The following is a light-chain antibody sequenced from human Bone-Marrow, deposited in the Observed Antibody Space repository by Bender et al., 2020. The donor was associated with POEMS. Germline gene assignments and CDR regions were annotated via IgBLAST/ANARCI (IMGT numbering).Light chain of an antibody. Sequence: QSALTQPVSVSGSPGQTITISCTGTRRDIGAYKLVSWYQQHPGKAPKLLIYEVNERPSGISSRFSGSKSGSTASLTICGLQVDDEADYFCCSYIGTYIFGPVTKVTV. CDR2: EVN. V-gene: IGLV2-23*02. J-gene: IGLJ1*01. CDR3: CSYIGTYI. CDR1: RRDIGAYKL.